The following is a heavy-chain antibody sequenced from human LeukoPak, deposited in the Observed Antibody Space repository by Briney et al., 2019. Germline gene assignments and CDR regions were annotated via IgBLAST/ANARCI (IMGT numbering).Heavy chain of an antibody. CDR1: GFTFTYAW. J-gene: IGHJ4*02. V-gene: IGHV3-15*01. D-gene: IGHD3-22*01. Sequence: GGSLRLSCAASGFTFTYAWMSWVRQAPGKGLECVGRIISKTSGGTTEYAAPVKGRFTISRDDSTDTVYLQMNSLKTEDTAVYYCIADTAESSAYPFDYWGRGTTVTVSS. CDR3: IADTAESSAYPFDY. CDR2: IISKTSGGTT.